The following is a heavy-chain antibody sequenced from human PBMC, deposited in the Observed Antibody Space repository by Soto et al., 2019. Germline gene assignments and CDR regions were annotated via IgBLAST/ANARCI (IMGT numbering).Heavy chain of an antibody. J-gene: IGHJ4*02. Sequence: QVQLQESGPGLVKPSETLSLTCTVSGGSISSYYWSWIRQPPGKGLEWIGYIYYSGSTNYNPSLKSRVTISVDTSKNQCSLKRSSVTAADKAVYYCARVGPYDILAGYSYYFDYWGQGTLVTVSS. CDR1: GGSISSYY. D-gene: IGHD3-9*01. V-gene: IGHV4-59*08. CDR3: ARVGPYDILAGYSYYFDY. CDR2: IYYSGST.